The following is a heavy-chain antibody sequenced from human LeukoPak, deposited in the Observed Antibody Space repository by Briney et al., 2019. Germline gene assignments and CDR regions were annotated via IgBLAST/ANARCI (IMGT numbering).Heavy chain of an antibody. CDR2: ISYDGIHK. J-gene: IGHJ3*02. CDR3: ARDYPPLIDAFDI. V-gene: IGHV3-30-3*01. Sequence: PGGSLRLSCAVSGFTFSSYAMEWVRQAPGKGLEWVAIISYDGIHKFYADSVKGRFTISRDNSKNTLHLQMNSLRDEDTAVYYCARDYPPLIDAFDIWGQGTMVTVSS. CDR1: GFTFSSYA.